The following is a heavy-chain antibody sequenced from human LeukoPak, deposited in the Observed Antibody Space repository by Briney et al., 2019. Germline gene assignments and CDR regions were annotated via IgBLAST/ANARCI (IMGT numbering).Heavy chain of an antibody. D-gene: IGHD1-26*01. CDR1: GFSVSSNY. J-gene: IGHJ3*02. V-gene: IGHV3-66*01. CDR2: LYSGGSQ. Sequence: PGGSLRLSCAASGFSVSSNYMSWVRQAPEKGLEWVSILYSGGSQYYAESVKGRFTISRDNSKNTLFLQMNNLGAEDTAMYYCARVVLGVVGTSYDASDIWGQGTMVTVSS. CDR3: ARVVLGVVGTSYDASDI.